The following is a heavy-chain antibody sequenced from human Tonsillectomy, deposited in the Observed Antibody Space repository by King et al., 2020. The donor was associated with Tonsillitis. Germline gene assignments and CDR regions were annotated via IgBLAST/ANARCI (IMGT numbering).Heavy chain of an antibody. D-gene: IGHD1-7*01. CDR3: ARAGAAGQGNTWNWKSAMDV. Sequence: QLVQSGAEVMKPGASVKISCEASGYTFTSYYIYWVRQAPGQGLEWMGIINPLSGSTNYAQSFQGRVTVTRDTSTTTVSMELSSLRSEDTAVYYCARAGAAGQGNTWNWKSAMDVWGQGTTVTVSS. J-gene: IGHJ6*02. CDR1: GYTFTSYY. CDR2: INPLSGST. V-gene: IGHV1-46*01.